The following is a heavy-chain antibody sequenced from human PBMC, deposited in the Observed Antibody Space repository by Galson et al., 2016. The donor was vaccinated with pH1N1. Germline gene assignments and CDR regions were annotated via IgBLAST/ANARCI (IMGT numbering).Heavy chain of an antibody. CDR3: ARGGTVTNPLAT. Sequence: SETLSLTCSVSGGSMFAYYWHWIRQPPGKGLEWIGYIYSTGGTNYNPSLKSRVAISVNTSNNQVSLNLIALTAADTAVYYCARGGTVTNPLATWGQGTLVTVAS. D-gene: IGHD4-17*01. CDR2: IYSTGGT. J-gene: IGHJ5*02. CDR1: GGSMFAYY. V-gene: IGHV4-59*01.